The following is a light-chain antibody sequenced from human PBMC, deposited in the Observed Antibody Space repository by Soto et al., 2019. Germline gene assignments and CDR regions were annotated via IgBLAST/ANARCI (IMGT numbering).Light chain of an antibody. Sequence: QSALTQPASVSGSPGQAITIPCTGTSSDIGGYNYVSWYQQHPGKAPKLMIFDVSYRPSGISDRFSGSKSGNMASLTISGLQPEDVADYYCSSYGASSTLFGGGTKLTVL. CDR3: SSYGASSTL. CDR1: SSDIGGYNY. CDR2: DVS. J-gene: IGLJ2*01. V-gene: IGLV2-14*03.